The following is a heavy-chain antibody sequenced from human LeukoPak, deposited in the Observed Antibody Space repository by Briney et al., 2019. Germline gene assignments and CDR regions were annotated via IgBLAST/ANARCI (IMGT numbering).Heavy chain of an antibody. CDR2: ISSSSSTI. J-gene: IGHJ4*02. D-gene: IGHD5-18*01. CDR1: GFTFSSYS. Sequence: GGSLRLSCAASGFTFSSYSMNWVRQAPGKGLEWVSYISSSSSTIYYADSVKGRFTISRDNAKNSLYLQMNSLRDEDTAVYYCARDLGPRGYSYGYNGPNQDYWGQGTLVTVSS. CDR3: ARDLGPRGYSYGYNGPNQDY. V-gene: IGHV3-48*02.